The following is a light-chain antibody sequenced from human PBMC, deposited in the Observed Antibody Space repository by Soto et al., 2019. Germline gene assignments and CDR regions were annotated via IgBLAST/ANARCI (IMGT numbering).Light chain of an antibody. CDR3: QQTSAFPRT. Sequence: IVRPQTQATLSVSPGERATLSCRASQSVSSNLAWYQQIPGQAPTLLIYDASNRATGIPARLSGSGSGTDFTLTISSLQPEDFATYYCQQTSAFPRTFGQGTKVDIK. V-gene: IGKV3D-15*01. CDR2: DAS. CDR1: QSVSSN. J-gene: IGKJ1*01.